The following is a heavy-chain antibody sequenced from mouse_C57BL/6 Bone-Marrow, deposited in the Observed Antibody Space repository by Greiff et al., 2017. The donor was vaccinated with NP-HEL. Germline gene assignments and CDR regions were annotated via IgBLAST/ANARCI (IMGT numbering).Heavy chain of an antibody. V-gene: IGHV1-26*01. J-gene: IGHJ3*01. D-gene: IGHD1-1*01. Sequence: VQLQQSGPELVKPGASVKISCKASGYTFTDYYMNWVKQSHGKSLEWIGDIDPNNGGTSYNQKFKGKATLTVDKSSSTAYMELRSLTSEDSAVYYCARFNYYGSSYVGFAYWGQGTLVTVSA. CDR2: IDPNNGGT. CDR1: GYTFTDYY. CDR3: ARFNYYGSSYVGFAY.